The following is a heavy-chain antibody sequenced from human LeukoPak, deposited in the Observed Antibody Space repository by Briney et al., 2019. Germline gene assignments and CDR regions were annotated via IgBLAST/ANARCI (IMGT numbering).Heavy chain of an antibody. Sequence: SETLSLTCTVSGGSINSSSYYWGWIRQPPGKGLEWIGSIYYSGSTNYNPSLKSRVTISVDTSKNQFSLKLSSVTAADTAVYYCARLYRFGELFGGSSTSSYWGQGTLVTVSS. D-gene: IGHD3-10*01. CDR3: ARLYRFGELFGGSSTSSY. V-gene: IGHV4-39*07. CDR1: GGSINSSSYY. J-gene: IGHJ4*02. CDR2: IYYSGST.